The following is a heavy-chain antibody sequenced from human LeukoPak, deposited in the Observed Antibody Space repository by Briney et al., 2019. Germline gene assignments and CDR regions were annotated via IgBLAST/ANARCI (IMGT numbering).Heavy chain of an antibody. Sequence: GRSLRLSCAASGFTFSSYGMHWVRQAPGKGLEWVAVISYDGSNKYYADSVKGRFTISRDNSKNTLYLQMNSLRAEDTAVYYCASSFRRFLEWLPIKYWGQGTLVTVSS. CDR2: ISYDGSNK. J-gene: IGHJ4*02. V-gene: IGHV3-30*03. D-gene: IGHD3-3*01. CDR3: ASSFRRFLEWLPIKY. CDR1: GFTFSSYG.